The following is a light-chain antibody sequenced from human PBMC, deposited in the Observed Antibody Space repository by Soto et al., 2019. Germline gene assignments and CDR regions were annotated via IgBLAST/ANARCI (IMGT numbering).Light chain of an antibody. J-gene: IGLJ3*02. CDR3: LSYDSSLGVV. CDR2: GNN. Sequence: QSVLTQPPSVSGAPGQRVTISCTGSSSNIGAGYEVHWYQQLPGTAPKLLIYGNNNRPSGVPDRISGSKSGTSVSLAITGLRAEDEADYYCLSYDSSLGVVFGGWTQLTVL. V-gene: IGLV1-40*01. CDR1: SSNIGAGYE.